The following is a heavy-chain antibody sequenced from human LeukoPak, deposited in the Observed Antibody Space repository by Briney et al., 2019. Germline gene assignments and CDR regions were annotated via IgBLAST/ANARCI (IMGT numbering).Heavy chain of an antibody. V-gene: IGHV4-31*03. CDR3: ARVDTAMVTVDY. D-gene: IGHD5-18*01. J-gene: IGHJ4*02. CDR1: GGSISSGGYY. CDR2: IYYSGST. Sequence: SETLSLTCTVSGGSISSGGYYWSWIRQHPGKGLEWIGYIYYSGSTYYNPSPKSRVTISVDTSKNQFSLKLSSVTAADTAVYYCARVDTAMVTVDYWGQGTLVTVSS.